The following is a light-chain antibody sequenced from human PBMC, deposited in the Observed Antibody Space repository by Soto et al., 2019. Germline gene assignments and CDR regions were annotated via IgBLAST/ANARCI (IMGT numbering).Light chain of an antibody. CDR3: LRVLEAPRP. Sequence: IVMTQSPLSLPVTPGEPASMSCRSSQRLLHSDGYNYLDWYLQKPGQSPHLLIYLGTNRASGVPDRFSGSGSGTDFTLKISRVESEDVGVYYCLRVLEAPRPVGQGTKVDSK. CDR1: QRLLHSDGYNY. CDR2: LGT. V-gene: IGKV2-28*01. J-gene: IGKJ2*01.